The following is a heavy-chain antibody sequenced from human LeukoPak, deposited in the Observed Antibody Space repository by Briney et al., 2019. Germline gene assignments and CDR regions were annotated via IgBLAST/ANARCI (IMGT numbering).Heavy chain of an antibody. CDR1: GYTFTGYY. Sequence: GASVKVSCKASGYTFTGYYMHWVRQAPGQGLEWMGWINPNSGDTNYAQKFQGRVTMTRDTSISTAYMELSRLRSDDTAVYYCARTSYYDSSGLGNYWGQGTLVTVSP. V-gene: IGHV1-2*02. D-gene: IGHD3-22*01. CDR2: INPNSGDT. CDR3: ARTSYYDSSGLGNY. J-gene: IGHJ4*02.